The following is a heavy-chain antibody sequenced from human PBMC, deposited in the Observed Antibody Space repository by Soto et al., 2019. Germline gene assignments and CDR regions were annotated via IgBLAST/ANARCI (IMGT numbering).Heavy chain of an antibody. V-gene: IGHV2-5*02. D-gene: IGHD1-7*01. CDR2: IYWDDDK. CDR3: AHTSRITGTSRWFDP. J-gene: IGHJ5*02. Sequence: GPTLVNTTQPLTLTCTFSGFSLSTSGQGVGWIRQPPGKALEWLALIYWDDDKRYSPSLKSRLTITKDTSKNQVVLTMTNMDPVDTATYYCAHTSRITGTSRWFDPWGQGTLVTVSS. CDR1: GFSLSTSGQG.